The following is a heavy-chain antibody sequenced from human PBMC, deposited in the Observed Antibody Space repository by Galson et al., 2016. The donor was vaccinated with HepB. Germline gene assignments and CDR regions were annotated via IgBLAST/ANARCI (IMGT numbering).Heavy chain of an antibody. CDR1: GFTFNTYW. J-gene: IGHJ6*02. CDR3: AREAKLAAPDYYGMDV. Sequence: SLRLSCAASGFTFNTYWLGWVRQGPGKGLVWVSRINSDGSTTTYADSVKGRFTISRDNAKKTLYIQMNSQRSGDTAVYYCAREAKLAAPDYYGMDVWGQGTTVTVSS. CDR2: INSDGSTT. D-gene: IGHD6-13*01. V-gene: IGHV3-74*01.